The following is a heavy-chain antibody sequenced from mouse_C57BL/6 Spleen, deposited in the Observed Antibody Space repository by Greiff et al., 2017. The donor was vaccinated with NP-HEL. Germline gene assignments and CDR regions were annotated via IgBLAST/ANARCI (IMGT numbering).Heavy chain of an antibody. D-gene: IGHD1-1*01. Sequence: EVQLQESGPGMVKPSQSLSLTCTVTGYSITSGYDWHWIRHFPGNKLEWMGYISYSGSTNYNTSLTSRLSITHTPLKTHFFLMLNSVTTEDTATYYCARDHFYYGSSHWYFDVWGTGTTVTVSS. CDR2: ISYSGST. CDR1: GYSITSGYD. CDR3: ARDHFYYGSSHWYFDV. V-gene: IGHV3-1*01. J-gene: IGHJ1*03.